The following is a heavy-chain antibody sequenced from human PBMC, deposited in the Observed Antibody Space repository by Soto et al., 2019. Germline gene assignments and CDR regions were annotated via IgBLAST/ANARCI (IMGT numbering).Heavy chain of an antibody. V-gene: IGHV1-46*01. Sequence: GASVKVSCKASGYTFTSYYMHWVRQAPGQGLEWMGIINPSGGSTSYAQKFQGRVTMTRDTSTSTVYMELSSLRSEDTVVYYCASTPTRVYYYHSSGYLPIDYWGQGHLGTVSS. CDR3: ASTPTRVYYYHSSGYLPIDY. CDR2: INPSGGST. J-gene: IGHJ4*02. D-gene: IGHD3-22*01. CDR1: GYTFTSYY.